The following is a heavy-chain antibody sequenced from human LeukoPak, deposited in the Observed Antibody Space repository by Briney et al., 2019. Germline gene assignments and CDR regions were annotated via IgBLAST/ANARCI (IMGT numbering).Heavy chain of an antibody. V-gene: IGHV3-7*01. CDR3: ARGGAGRSSGWYASYY. CDR1: GFTFTSYW. CDR2: IKPDGSEK. D-gene: IGHD6-19*01. Sequence: GGSLRLSCAASGFTFTSYWMNWVRQAPGKGLEWVANIKPDGSEKYYVDSVKGRFTISRDNAKNSLYLQMNSLRAEDTAVYYCARGGAGRSSGWYASYYWGQGTLVTVSS. J-gene: IGHJ4*02.